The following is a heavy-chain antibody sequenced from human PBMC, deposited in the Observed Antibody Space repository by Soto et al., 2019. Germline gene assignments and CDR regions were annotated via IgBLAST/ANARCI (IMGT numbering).Heavy chain of an antibody. J-gene: IGHJ6*02. D-gene: IGHD3-22*01. V-gene: IGHV4-39*01. CDR1: GGSISSSSYY. Sequence: SETLSLTCTVSGGSISSSSYYWGWIRQPPGKGLEWIGNVYYGGSTYYNPSLKSRVTISVETSKSQFSLKLSSVTAADTAVYYCAGGDYYHSSGYYSYDDTMDVRGRRNTGTV. CDR2: VYYGGST. CDR3: AGGDYYHSSGYYSYDDTMDV.